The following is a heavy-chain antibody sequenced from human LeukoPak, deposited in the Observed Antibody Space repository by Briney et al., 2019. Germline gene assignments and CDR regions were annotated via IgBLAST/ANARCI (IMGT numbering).Heavy chain of an antibody. CDR1: GGSISSYY. V-gene: IGHV4-59*01. CDR2: IYYSGST. D-gene: IGHD1-26*01. Sequence: SETLSLTCTVSGGSISSYYWSWIRQPPGKGLEWIGYIYYSGSTNYNPSLKSRVTISVDTSKNQFSLKLSSVTAAHPAVYYCARGRSDRYSGSSTGPFDYWGQGTLVTVSS. CDR3: ARGRSDRYSGSSTGPFDY. J-gene: IGHJ4*02.